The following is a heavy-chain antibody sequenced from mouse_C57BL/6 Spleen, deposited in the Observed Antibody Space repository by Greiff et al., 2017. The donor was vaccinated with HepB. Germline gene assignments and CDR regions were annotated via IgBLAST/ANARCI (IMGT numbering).Heavy chain of an antibody. CDR1: GYTFTSYT. CDR2: INPSSGYT. V-gene: IGHV1-4*01. J-gene: IGHJ1*03. Sequence: QVHVKQSGAELARPGASVKMSCKASGYTFTSYTMHWVKQRPGQGLEWIGYINPSSGYTKYNQKFKDKATLTAAKSSSTAYMQLSSLTSEDSAVYYCAREDTTVVATGYFDVWGTGTTVTVSS. D-gene: IGHD1-1*01. CDR3: AREDTTVVATGYFDV.